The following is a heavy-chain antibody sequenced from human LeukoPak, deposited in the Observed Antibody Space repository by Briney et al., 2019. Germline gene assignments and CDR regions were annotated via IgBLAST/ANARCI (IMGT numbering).Heavy chain of an antibody. Sequence: PSETLSLTCTVSGGSISSSSYYWGWIRQPPGKGLEWIGSIYYSGSTYYNPSLKSRVTISVDTSKYQFSLKLSSVTAADTAVYYCARKGAVAGTRWFDPWGQGTLVTVSS. CDR2: IYYSGST. V-gene: IGHV4-39*01. CDR1: GGSISSSSYY. CDR3: ARKGAVAGTRWFDP. D-gene: IGHD6-19*01. J-gene: IGHJ5*02.